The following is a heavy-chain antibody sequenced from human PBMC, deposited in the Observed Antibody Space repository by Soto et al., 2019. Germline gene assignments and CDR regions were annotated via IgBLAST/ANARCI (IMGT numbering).Heavy chain of an antibody. CDR1: GFTFTSSA. V-gene: IGHV1-58*01. CDR3: AADPQIGTMVRGVLPDYYYYGMDV. Sequence: QMQLVQSGPEVKKPGTSVKVSCKASGFTFTSSAVQWVRQARGQRLEWIGWIVVGSGNTNYAQKFQERVTITRDMSTSTAYMELSSLRSEDTAVYYCAADPQIGTMVRGVLPDYYYYGMDVWGQGTTVTVSS. J-gene: IGHJ6*02. D-gene: IGHD3-10*01. CDR2: IVVGSGNT.